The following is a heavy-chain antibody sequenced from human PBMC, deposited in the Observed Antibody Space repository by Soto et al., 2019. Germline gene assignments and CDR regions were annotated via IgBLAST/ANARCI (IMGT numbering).Heavy chain of an antibody. CDR2: IYYSGST. D-gene: IGHD5-18*01. CDR3: ARQGTAMVIGVFDY. V-gene: IGHV4-59*08. CDR1: GGSISSYY. J-gene: IGHJ4*02. Sequence: QVQLQESGPGLVKPSETLSLTCTVSGGSISSYYWSWIRQPPGKGLEWIGYIYYSGSTYYNPSLKSRVTISVDTSKNQFSLKLSSVTAADTAVYYCARQGTAMVIGVFDYWGQGTLVTVSS.